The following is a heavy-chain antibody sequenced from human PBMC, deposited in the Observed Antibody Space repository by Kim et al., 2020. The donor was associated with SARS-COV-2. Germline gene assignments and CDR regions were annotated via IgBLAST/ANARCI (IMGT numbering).Heavy chain of an antibody. CDR3: ARDRPVGYGDYGNWFDP. D-gene: IGHD4-17*01. CDR2: IYYSGST. J-gene: IGHJ5*02. Sequence: SETLSLTCTVSGGSISSGGYYWSWIRQHPGKGLEWIGYIYYSGSTYYNPSLKSRVTISVDTSKNQFSLKLSSVTAADTAVYYCARDRPVGYGDYGNWFDPWGQGTLVTVSS. CDR1: GGSISSGGYY. V-gene: IGHV4-31*03.